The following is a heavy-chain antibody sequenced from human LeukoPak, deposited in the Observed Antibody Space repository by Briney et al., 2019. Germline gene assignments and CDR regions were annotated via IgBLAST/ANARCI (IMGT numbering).Heavy chain of an antibody. V-gene: IGHV4-39*01. CDR1: GGSISSSSYY. D-gene: IGHD4-17*01. CDR3: ARVSGGYGDLGP. Sequence: SETLSLTCTVSGGSISSSSYYWGWTRQPPGKGLEWIGSIYYSGSTYYNPSLKSRVTISVDTSKNQFSLKLSSVTAADTAVYYCARVSGGYGDLGPWGQGTLVTVSS. J-gene: IGHJ5*02. CDR2: IYYSGST.